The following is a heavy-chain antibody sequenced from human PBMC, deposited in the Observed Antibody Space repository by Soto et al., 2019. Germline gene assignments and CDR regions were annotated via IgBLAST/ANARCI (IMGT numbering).Heavy chain of an antibody. V-gene: IGHV3-30*03. Sequence: QVLLVESGGGVVQPGRSLRLSCAASGFNFSNYGMHWVRQAPGKGLEWVAVISYDGSKRYYGDSVKGRFTISRDNSKDTRDLQLSSLTTGDTAVYYWRWAQDASGGGFDYWGQGTRVTVSS. J-gene: IGHJ4*02. D-gene: IGHD1-26*01. CDR3: RWAQDASGGGFDY. CDR2: ISYDGSKR. CDR1: GFNFSNYG.